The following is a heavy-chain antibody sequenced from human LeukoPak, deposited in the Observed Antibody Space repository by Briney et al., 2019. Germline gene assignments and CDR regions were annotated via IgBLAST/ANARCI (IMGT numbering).Heavy chain of an antibody. D-gene: IGHD6-13*01. CDR1: GF. CDR2: ISSSSSYI. J-gene: IGHJ4*02. Sequence: GGSLRLSCSASGFMTWIRQAPGKGLEWVSSISSSSSYIYYADSVKGRFTISRDNAKNSLYLQMNSLRAEDTAVYYCAREKSSSWYVFDYWGQGTLVTVSS. CDR3: AREKSSSWYVFDY. V-gene: IGHV3-21*01.